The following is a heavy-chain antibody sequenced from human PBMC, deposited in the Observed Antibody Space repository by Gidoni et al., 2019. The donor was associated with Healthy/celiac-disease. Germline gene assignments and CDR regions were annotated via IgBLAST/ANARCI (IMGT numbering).Heavy chain of an antibody. CDR1: GYSISSGYY. CDR2: IYHSGST. D-gene: IGHD4-17*01. CDR3: ARVGGSGDYGPPFDY. Sequence: QVQLQESGPVLVKPSETLSLTCTVSGYSISSGYYWGWIRQPPGKGLEWIVSIYHSGSTYYNPSLKSRVTISVDTSKNQFSLKLSSVTAADTAVYYCARVGGSGDYGPPFDYWGQGTLVTVSS. V-gene: IGHV4-38-2*02. J-gene: IGHJ4*02.